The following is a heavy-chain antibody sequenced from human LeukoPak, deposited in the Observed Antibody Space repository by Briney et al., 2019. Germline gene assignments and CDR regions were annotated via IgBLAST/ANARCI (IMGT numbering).Heavy chain of an antibody. CDR1: GFTFSNYA. D-gene: IGHD1-20*01. CDR2: IDSGGVGT. CDR3: ARDNWNDVEGAFDT. Sequence: GGSLRLSCAASGFTFSNYAMSWVRQAPGKGLEWVSAIDSGGVGTYYADSVKGRFTISRDKSKNTLSLHMNSLRAEDTAVYYCARDNWNDVEGAFDTWGQGTLVTVSS. V-gene: IGHV3-23*01. J-gene: IGHJ3*02.